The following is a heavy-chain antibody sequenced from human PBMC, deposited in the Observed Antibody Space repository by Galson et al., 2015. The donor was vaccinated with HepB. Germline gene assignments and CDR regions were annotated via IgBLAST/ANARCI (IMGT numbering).Heavy chain of an antibody. J-gene: IGHJ4*02. V-gene: IGHV3-11*03. D-gene: IGHD3-22*01. CDR3: ASHRPPSYDCESSGRTGFDY. CDR2: ISSSSSYT. CDR1: GFTFGDYY. Sequence: SLRLSCAASGFTFGDYYMSWIRQAPGKGLEWVSYISSSSSYTNYADSVKGRFTISRDNAKNSLYLQMNSLRAEDTAVYYCASHRPPSYDCESSGRTGFDYWGQGTLVTVSS.